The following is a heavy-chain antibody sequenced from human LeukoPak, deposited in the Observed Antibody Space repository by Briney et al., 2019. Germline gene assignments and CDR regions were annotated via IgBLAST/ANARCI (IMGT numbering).Heavy chain of an antibody. Sequence: SETLSLTFTVSGGSISSRSYYWGWIRQPPGKGLEWIGSIYYSGSTYYNPSLKSRVNISGDPSENQFSLKLSSVTAADTAVYYCARHSGYSYGYAYYYYYMDFLGKGTTVTVSS. CDR3: ARHSGYSYGYAYYYYYMDF. CDR1: GGSISSRSYY. CDR2: IYYSGST. J-gene: IGHJ6*03. V-gene: IGHV4-39*01. D-gene: IGHD5-18*01.